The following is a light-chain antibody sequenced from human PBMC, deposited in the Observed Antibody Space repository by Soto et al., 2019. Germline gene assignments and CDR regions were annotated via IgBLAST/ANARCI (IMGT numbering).Light chain of an antibody. Sequence: DIQMTQSPSSLSASVGDRVTSTCRASQNINSDLNWYQQKPGKAPKLLMYSTSSLRSGVPSRFSGSGSGTDFNLTISILQPEDFATYYCQQSDRIPITFGQGTRLEIK. J-gene: IGKJ5*01. CDR2: STS. V-gene: IGKV1-39*01. CDR3: QQSDRIPIT. CDR1: QNINSD.